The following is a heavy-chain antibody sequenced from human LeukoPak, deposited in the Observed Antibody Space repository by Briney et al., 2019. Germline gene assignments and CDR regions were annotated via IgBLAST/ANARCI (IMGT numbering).Heavy chain of an antibody. J-gene: IGHJ4*02. CDR2: ISSSSTYI. V-gene: IGHV3-21*01. D-gene: IGHD4-17*01. CDR3: ARIDDYGGDFDY. Sequence: GGSLRLSCAASGFTFSNYGMNWVRQAPGKGLEWVSSISSSSTYIYYADSVKGRFTISRDNAKNSLYLQMKSLRAEDTAVYYCARIDDYGGDFDYWGQGTLVTVSS. CDR1: GFTFSNYG.